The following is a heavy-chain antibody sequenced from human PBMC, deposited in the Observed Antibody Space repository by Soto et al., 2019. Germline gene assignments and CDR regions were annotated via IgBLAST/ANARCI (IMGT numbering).Heavy chain of an antibody. Sequence: PGGSLRLSCAASGFTFSSYVMSWVRQAPGKGLEWVSAISGSGGSTYYADSVKGRFTISRDNSKNTLYLQMNSLRAEDTAVYYCAKDEYYYDSSGNGPNWFDPWGQGTLVTVSS. CDR2: ISGSGGST. J-gene: IGHJ5*02. V-gene: IGHV3-23*01. D-gene: IGHD3-22*01. CDR1: GFTFSSYV. CDR3: AKDEYYYDSSGNGPNWFDP.